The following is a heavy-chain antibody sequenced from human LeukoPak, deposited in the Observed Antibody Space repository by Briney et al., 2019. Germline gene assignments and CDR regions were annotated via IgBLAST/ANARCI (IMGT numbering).Heavy chain of an antibody. CDR2: ISYSGTT. J-gene: IGHJ4*02. CDR1: GGSINTYY. Sequence: SETLSLTCTVSGGSINTYYWSWIRQPPGKGLEGIGYISYSGTTKYNPSLESRVTITIDTSKNQFSLKLSSVTAADTAVYYCAREGYDSNIYYKADYWGQGTLVTVSS. CDR3: AREGYDSNIYYKADY. V-gene: IGHV4-59*01. D-gene: IGHD3-22*01.